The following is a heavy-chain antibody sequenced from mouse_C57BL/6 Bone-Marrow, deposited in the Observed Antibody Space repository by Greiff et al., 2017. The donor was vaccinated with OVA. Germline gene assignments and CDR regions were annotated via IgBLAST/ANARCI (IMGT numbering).Heavy chain of an antibody. V-gene: IGHV5-6*01. CDR1: GFTFSSYG. CDR2: ISSGGSYT. Sequence: EVKLVESGGDLVKPGGSLKLSCAASGFTFSSYGMSWVRQTPDKRLEWVATISSGGSYTYYPDSVKGRFTISKANAKNTLYLQMSSLKSEDTAMYYCARHPLYSNDEENYAMDYWGQGTSVTVA. CDR3: ARHPLYSNDEENYAMDY. D-gene: IGHD2-12*01. J-gene: IGHJ4*01.